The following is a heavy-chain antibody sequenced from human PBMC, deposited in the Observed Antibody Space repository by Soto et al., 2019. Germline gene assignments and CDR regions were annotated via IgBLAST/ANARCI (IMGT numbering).Heavy chain of an antibody. D-gene: IGHD3-10*01. J-gene: IGHJ4*02. V-gene: IGHV3-23*01. Sequence: GGSLRLSCAASGFTFSSYAMSWVRQAPGKGLEWVSGISSSGRSTYYADSVKGRFTISRDNSKDTLYLQMNSLRAEDTAAYYCAKSSQYDSGSFYYWGQGTLVTVSS. CDR1: GFTFSSYA. CDR3: AKSSQYDSGSFYY. CDR2: ISSSGRST.